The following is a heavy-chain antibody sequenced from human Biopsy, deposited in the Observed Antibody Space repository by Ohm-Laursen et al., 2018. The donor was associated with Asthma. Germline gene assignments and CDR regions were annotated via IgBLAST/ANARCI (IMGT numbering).Heavy chain of an antibody. CDR1: GGSITSSSYY. CDR3: VRHQYSSSWSTFDY. D-gene: IGHD3-22*01. CDR2: MYHSGSP. J-gene: IGHJ4*02. Sequence: SDTLSLTWAVSGGSITSSSYYWGWIRQPPGKGMEWIGSMYHSGSPYYHPSLKSRATISVDTSKNQLPLKMSSVTAADTAVYFCVRHQYSSSWSTFDYWGQGALVTVSS. V-gene: IGHV4-39*01.